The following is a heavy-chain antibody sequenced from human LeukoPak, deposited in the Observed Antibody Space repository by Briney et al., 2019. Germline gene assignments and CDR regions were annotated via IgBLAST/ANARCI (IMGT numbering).Heavy chain of an antibody. V-gene: IGHV3-15*01. CDR3: TTGASSWVRGYYFDY. Sequence: GGSLRLSCAASGFTFSNAWMSWVRQAPGKGLEWVCRIKSKTDGGTTDYAAPVKGRFTISRDDSKNTLYLQMNSLKTEDTAVYYCTTGASSWVRGYYFDYWGQGTLVTVSS. J-gene: IGHJ4*02. CDR1: GFTFSNAW. CDR2: IKSKTDGGTT. D-gene: IGHD6-13*01.